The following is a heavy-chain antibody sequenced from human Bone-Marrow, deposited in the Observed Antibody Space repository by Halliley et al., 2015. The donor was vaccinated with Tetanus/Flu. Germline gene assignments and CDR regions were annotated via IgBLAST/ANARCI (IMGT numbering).Heavy chain of an antibody. J-gene: IGHJ5*02. CDR2: IYYNGNT. D-gene: IGHD6-19*01. CDR1: GGSVTGGIYY. V-gene: IGHV4-30-4*01. CDR3: VRGSGEKATPGASWFDP. Sequence: LRLSCDVSGGSVTGGIYYWSWIRQPPGKGLEWIGYIYYNGNTYYKPSLKSRVTISLDTSKNQVSLNLTSVTAADTAVYFCVRGSGEKATPGASWFDPWGQGTQVTVSS.